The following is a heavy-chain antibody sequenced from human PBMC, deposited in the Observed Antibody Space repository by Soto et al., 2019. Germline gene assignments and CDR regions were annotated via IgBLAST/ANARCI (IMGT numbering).Heavy chain of an antibody. CDR2: ISYDSSNK. D-gene: IGHD2-15*01. J-gene: IGHJ4*02. V-gene: IGHV3-30*18. Sequence: VQLLESGGGLIQPGGSLRLSCAASGLTFSYDIHWLRKAPGKGLEWVAYISYDSSNKFYGDSVKGRFTISRDNSKNTKFLQMNSLRAEDTAVYYCAKLVIGYCSGNTCDDYWVQGTLVAVSS. CDR1: GLTFSYD. CDR3: AKLVIGYCSGNTCDDY.